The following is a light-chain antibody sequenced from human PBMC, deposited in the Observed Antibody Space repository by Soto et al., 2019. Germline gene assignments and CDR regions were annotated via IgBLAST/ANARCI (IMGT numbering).Light chain of an antibody. CDR3: QHYNSYSEA. CDR2: KAS. J-gene: IGKJ1*01. Sequence: DIRLTLSPSTLSGSVGGRVTITCRASQTISSWLAWYQQKPGKAPKLLIYKASTLKSGVPSRFSGSGSGTEFTLTISSLQPDDFATYYCQHYNSYSEAFGQGTKVDIK. V-gene: IGKV1-5*03. CDR1: QTISSW.